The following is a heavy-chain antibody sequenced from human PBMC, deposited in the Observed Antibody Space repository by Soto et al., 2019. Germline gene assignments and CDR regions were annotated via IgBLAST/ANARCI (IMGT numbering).Heavy chain of an antibody. CDR2: INLDDSDT. V-gene: IGHV5-51*01. CDR1: GDTFSSFW. J-gene: IGHJ6*02. Sequence: GESLKISCKASGDTFSSFWIAWVRQVPEKGLEWMGTINLDDSDTTYSPSFQGQVTISADKSLNTAYLQWNSLKASDTAIFFCAKSDYFHTSGSLYGLDVWGQGTTVTVSS. CDR3: AKSDYFHTSGSLYGLDV. D-gene: IGHD3-22*01.